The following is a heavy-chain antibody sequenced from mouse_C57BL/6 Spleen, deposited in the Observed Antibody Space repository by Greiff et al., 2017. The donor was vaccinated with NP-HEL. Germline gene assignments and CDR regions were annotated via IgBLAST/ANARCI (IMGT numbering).Heavy chain of an antibody. D-gene: IGHD1-1*01. CDR2: INPNNGGT. V-gene: IGHV1-22*01. CDR1: GYTFTDYK. Sequence: EVQLQQSGPELVKPGASVKMSCKASGYTFTDYKMHWVKQSHGKSLEWIGYINPNNGGTSYNQKFKGKATLTVNKSSSTAYMERRSLTSEDSAVYYCARSRWGGSPFAYWGQGTLVTVSA. J-gene: IGHJ3*01. CDR3: ARSRWGGSPFAY.